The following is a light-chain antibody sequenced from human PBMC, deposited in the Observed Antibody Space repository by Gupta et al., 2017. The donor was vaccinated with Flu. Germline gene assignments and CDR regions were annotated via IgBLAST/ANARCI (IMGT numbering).Light chain of an antibody. J-gene: IGLJ3*02. CDR2: ENY. CDR1: SSNIGDNY. CDR3: YSCSTDPSRSNVM. Sequence: QSMLTQPPSLSASPCQKVAISCSGSSSNIGDNYVSWYQQLPGTAHKLLISENYKRPSGTPDSSSGFSFCTADNLATLTIHDRKEADEDGYSCSTDPSRSNVMFGGGTKLTVL. V-gene: IGLV1-51*02.